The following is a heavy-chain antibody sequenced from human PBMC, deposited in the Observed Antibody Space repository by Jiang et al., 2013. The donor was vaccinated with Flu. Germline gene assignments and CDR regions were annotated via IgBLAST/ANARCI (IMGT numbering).Heavy chain of an antibody. Sequence: LLKPSETLSLTCAVYGGSFSGHYWSWIRQPPGKGLEWIGEIDHSENTNYNPSLKSRVTISVDTSKSHFSLNLSSVTAADTAVYYCASGGGLLWFGESQQGFDPWGQGTLVTVSS. V-gene: IGHV4-34*01. D-gene: IGHD3-10*01. CDR1: GGSFSGHY. CDR2: IDHSENT. CDR3: ASGGGLLWFGESQQGFDP. J-gene: IGHJ5*02.